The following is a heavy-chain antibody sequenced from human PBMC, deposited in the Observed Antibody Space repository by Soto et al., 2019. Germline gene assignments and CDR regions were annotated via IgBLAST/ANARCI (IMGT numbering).Heavy chain of an antibody. CDR2: ISSSGATR. J-gene: IGHJ4*02. CDR1: GFTFNVYY. CDR3: ARGRDTEMETFDY. D-gene: IGHD5-18*01. V-gene: IGHV3-11*01. Sequence: GGSLRLSCAASGFTFNVYYMGWIRQAPGKRLEWVSYISSSGATRYYADSVKGRFTISRDNAKNSLYLQMNSLRADDPAVYFCARGRDTEMETFDYWGQGTRVTVSS.